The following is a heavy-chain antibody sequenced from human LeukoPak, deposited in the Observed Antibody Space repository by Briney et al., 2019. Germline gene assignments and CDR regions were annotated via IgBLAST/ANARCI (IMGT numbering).Heavy chain of an antibody. CDR3: ARAYGSGSYYSPSFDY. V-gene: IGHV1-69*04. J-gene: IGHJ4*02. CDR2: IIPILGIA. Sequence: SVKLSCKASGGTFSSYAISWVRQAPGQGLEWMGRIIPILGIANYAQKFQGRVTITADKSTSTAYMELSSLRSEDTAVYYCARAYGSGSYYSPSFDYWGQGTLVTVSS. D-gene: IGHD3-10*01. CDR1: GGTFSSYA.